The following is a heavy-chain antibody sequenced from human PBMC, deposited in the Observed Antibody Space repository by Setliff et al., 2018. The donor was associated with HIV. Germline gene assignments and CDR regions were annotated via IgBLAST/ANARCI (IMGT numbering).Heavy chain of an antibody. Sequence: SETLSLTCSVSGASISSYYWSWIRQPPGKGQEWIGYISPTGNTNYNPSLKSRVTISTDTSKNQFSLNVRSVTAADTAVYFCAKSSPSIGYISDHWGQGTLVS. CDR1: GASISSYY. V-gene: IGHV4-59*03. CDR3: AKSSPSIGYISDH. D-gene: IGHD5-12*01. CDR2: ISPTGNT. J-gene: IGHJ4*02.